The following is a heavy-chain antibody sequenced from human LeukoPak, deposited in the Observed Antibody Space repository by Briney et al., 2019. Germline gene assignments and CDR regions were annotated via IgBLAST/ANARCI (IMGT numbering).Heavy chain of an antibody. CDR2: IHYSGST. V-gene: IGHV4-59*01. D-gene: IGHD3-9*01. Sequence: SETLSLTCTGSGGSISSYYWSWIRQPPGKGLAWIGDIHYSGSTNYNPSLKSRVTISVDTSKNQFSLKLSSVTAADTAVYYCAATLTGYYIKSPSPDYWGQGTLVTVSS. J-gene: IGHJ4*02. CDR3: AATLTGYYIKSPSPDY. CDR1: GGSISSYY.